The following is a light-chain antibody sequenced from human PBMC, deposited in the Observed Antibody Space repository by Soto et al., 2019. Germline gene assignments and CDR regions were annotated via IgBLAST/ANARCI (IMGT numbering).Light chain of an antibody. CDR1: QSISSW. Sequence: DIQMTQSPSTLASSIGDRATITCRASQSISSWLASYQQKPGKAPKLLIYDASSLESGVPSRFSGSGSGTEYSLLISSLQPDDVATDYCQQYNSYSWTFGQGTKVDIK. CDR3: QQYNSYSWT. J-gene: IGKJ1*01. V-gene: IGKV1-5*01. CDR2: DAS.